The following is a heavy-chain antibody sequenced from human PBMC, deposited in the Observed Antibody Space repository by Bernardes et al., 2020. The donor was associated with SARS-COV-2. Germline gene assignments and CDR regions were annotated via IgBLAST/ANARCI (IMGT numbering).Heavy chain of an antibody. D-gene: IGHD2-15*01. J-gene: IGHJ6*02. V-gene: IGHV4-59*01. CDR3: ARDVVVVVAADYYYYGMDV. Sequence: PGKGLEWIWSIYYSGSTNYNPSLKSRVTISVDTSTTQFSRKLSSVTAAETAVYYCARDVVVVVAADYYYYGMDVWGQGTTVIVSS. CDR2: IYYSGST.